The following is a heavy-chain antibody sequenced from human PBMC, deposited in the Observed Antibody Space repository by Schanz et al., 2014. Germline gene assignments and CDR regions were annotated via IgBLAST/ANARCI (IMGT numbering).Heavy chain of an antibody. V-gene: IGHV3-48*01. CDR3: ARGGPAYYFDD. CDR1: GFGFSSYS. CDR2: ISDSGTYT. J-gene: IGHJ4*02. Sequence: EVQLVESGGGLIQPGGSLRLSCAASGFGFSSYSMNWVRQAPGKGLEWLSYISDSGTYTNYADSVKGRFTISRDNAKNSLYLQMNSLRAEDTAVYYCARGGPAYYFDDWGQGTLVTVSS.